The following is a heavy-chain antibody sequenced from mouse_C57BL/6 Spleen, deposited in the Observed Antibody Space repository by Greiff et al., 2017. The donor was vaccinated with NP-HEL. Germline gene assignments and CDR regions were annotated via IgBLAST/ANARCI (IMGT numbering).Heavy chain of an antibody. Sequence: QVQLKESGPELVKPGASVKISCKASGYAFSSSWMNWVKQRPGKGLEWIGRIYPGDGDTNYNGKFKGKATLTADNSSSTAYMQLSSLTSEDSAVYFCARFYDGYIDDWGQGTTLTVSS. CDR2: IYPGDGDT. CDR1: GYAFSSSW. V-gene: IGHV1-82*01. D-gene: IGHD2-3*01. CDR3: ARFYDGYIDD. J-gene: IGHJ2*01.